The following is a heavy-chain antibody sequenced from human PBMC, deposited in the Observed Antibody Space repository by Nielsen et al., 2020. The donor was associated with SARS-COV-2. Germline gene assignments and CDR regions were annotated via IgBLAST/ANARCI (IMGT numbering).Heavy chain of an antibody. CDR2: IKPSGGST. D-gene: IGHD3-10*01. Sequence: SVKVSCKASGYTFTSYYMHWVRQAPGQGLEWMGIIKPSGGSTSYAQKFQGRVTMTRDTSTSTVYMELSSLRSEDTAVYYCARDRGWKLGIADYWGQGTLVTVSS. J-gene: IGHJ4*02. CDR3: ARDRGWKLGIADY. V-gene: IGHV1-46*01. CDR1: GYTFTSYY.